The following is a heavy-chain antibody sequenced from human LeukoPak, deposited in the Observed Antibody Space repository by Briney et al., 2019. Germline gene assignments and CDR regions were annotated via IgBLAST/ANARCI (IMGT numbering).Heavy chain of an antibody. CDR1: GGSISSSNW. CDR2: IYHSGST. CDR3: ARCDLYYFDY. V-gene: IGHV4-4*02. D-gene: IGHD2-21*02. J-gene: IGHJ4*02. Sequence: PSETLSLTCAVSGGSISSSNWWSWVRQPPGKGLEWIGEIYHSGSTNHNPSLKSRVTMSVDTSKNQFSLKLTSVTAADTAVYYCARCDLYYFDYWGQGTLVTVSS.